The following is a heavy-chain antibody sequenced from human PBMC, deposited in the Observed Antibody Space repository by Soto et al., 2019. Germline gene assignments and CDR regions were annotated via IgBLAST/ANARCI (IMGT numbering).Heavy chain of an antibody. CDR1: GGSISSYY. D-gene: IGHD2-2*01. J-gene: IGHJ6*02. Sequence: SETLSLTCTVSGGSISSYYWSWIRQPPGKGLEWIGYIYYSGSTNYNPSLKSRVTISVDASKSQFYLKLTSVIAADTAVYYCARVPAATYYYYHGMDVWGQGTTVTVSS. V-gene: IGHV4-59*08. CDR2: IYYSGST. CDR3: ARVPAATYYYYHGMDV.